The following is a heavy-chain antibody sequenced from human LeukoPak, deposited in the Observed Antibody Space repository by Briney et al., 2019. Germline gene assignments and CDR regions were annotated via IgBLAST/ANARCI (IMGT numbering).Heavy chain of an antibody. Sequence: GGSLRLSCAASGFTFSSYTMNWVLPAPGKGLEWVSSISSSSYYIYYADSVKGRFTISRDNAKNSLYLQMNSLRAEDTALYYCAKAAYSGSYYEGLADSWGQGTLVAVSS. V-gene: IGHV3-21*06. J-gene: IGHJ4*02. CDR2: ISSSSYYI. CDR1: GFTFSSYT. CDR3: AKAAYSGSYYEGLADS. D-gene: IGHD1-26*01.